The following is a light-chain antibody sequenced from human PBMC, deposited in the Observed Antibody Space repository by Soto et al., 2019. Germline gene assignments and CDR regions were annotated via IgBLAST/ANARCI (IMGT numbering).Light chain of an antibody. Sequence: QSVLTQPPSVSGAPGQTVSISCTGTSSNIGAGQDVHWYQQFPGTAPKLLIFENVNRPSGVPERFSGSKSGTSASLAITGLQAEDEAIYFCQSYVNSLSGSEVFGGGTKLTVL. CDR2: ENV. J-gene: IGLJ3*02. V-gene: IGLV1-40*01. CDR3: QSYVNSLSGSEV. CDR1: SSNIGAGQD.